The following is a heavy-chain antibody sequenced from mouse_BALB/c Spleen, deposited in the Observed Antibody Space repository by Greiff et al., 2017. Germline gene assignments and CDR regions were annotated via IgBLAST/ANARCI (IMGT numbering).Heavy chain of an antibody. CDR1: GYTFTSYW. Sequence: VQLQESGAELARPGASVKLSCKASGYTFTSYWMQWVKQRPGQGLEWIGAIYPGDGDTRYTQKFKGKATLTADKSSSTAYMQLSSLASEDSAVYYCARSTTAYAMDYWGQGTSVTVSS. CDR2: IYPGDGDT. CDR3: ARSTTAYAMDY. V-gene: IGHV1-87*01. D-gene: IGHD1-2*01. J-gene: IGHJ4*01.